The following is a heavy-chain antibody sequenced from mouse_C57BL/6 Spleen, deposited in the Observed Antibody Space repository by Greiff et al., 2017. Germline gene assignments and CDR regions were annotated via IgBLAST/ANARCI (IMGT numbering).Heavy chain of an antibody. Sequence: QVQLKQPGTELVKPGASVKLSCKASGYTFTSYWMHWVKQRPGQGLEWIGNINPSNGGTNYNEKFKSKATLTVETSSSTAYMQLSSLTSEDSAVYNCARRMDYGSRYAMDDWGQGTSVTVSS. CDR3: ARRMDYGSRYAMDD. CDR2: INPSNGGT. D-gene: IGHD1-1*01. CDR1: GYTFTSYW. J-gene: IGHJ4*01. V-gene: IGHV1-53*01.